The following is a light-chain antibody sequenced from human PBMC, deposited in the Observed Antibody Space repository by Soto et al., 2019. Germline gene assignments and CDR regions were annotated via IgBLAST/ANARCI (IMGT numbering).Light chain of an antibody. CDR3: QQLRMYPST. Sequence: EIVFTQSPCTLSLSPGERATLSCRASQSVSSNFLAWYQEKPGPAPRLLIYGASSRATGIPDRFSGSGYGTDFALTITSLQAEDFATYYCQQLRMYPSTFGGGTKVDIK. CDR2: GAS. CDR1: QSVSSNF. V-gene: IGKV3-20*01. J-gene: IGKJ4*01.